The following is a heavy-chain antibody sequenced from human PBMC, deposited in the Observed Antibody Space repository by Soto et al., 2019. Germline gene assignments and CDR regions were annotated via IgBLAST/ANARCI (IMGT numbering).Heavy chain of an antibody. CDR1: GYTFTVYY. CDR2: INPKSGGT. CDR3: ARDLAKGGGSAGFDY. Sequence: ASVKVSCKASGYTFTVYYMHWVRQAPGQGLEWMGWINPKSGGTMYPQKFQGRVTMTWDTSISTAYMALTRLRSDDAAVYYCARDLAKGGGSAGFDYWGQGTLVTVSS. D-gene: IGHD1-26*01. J-gene: IGHJ4*02. V-gene: IGHV1-2*02.